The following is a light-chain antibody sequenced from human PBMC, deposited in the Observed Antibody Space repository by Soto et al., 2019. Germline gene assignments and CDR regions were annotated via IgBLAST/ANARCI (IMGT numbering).Light chain of an antibody. CDR3: QQSYSTLWS. CDR1: QSISSY. Sequence: GDRVTLTCRASQSISSYLTWYQQKPGKAPKLLIYAASSLQSGVPSRFSGSGSGTDFTLTISSLQPEEFATYYCQQSYSTLWSCGQGTKVEIK. J-gene: IGKJ1*01. V-gene: IGKV1-39*01. CDR2: AAS.